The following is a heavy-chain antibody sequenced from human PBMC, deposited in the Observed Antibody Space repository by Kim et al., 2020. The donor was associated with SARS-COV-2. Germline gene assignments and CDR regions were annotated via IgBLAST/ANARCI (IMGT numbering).Heavy chain of an antibody. CDR1: GFTFSSYA. D-gene: IGHD3-22*01. CDR3: AKGDYYYDSSGYYAGGVLDY. Sequence: GGSLRLSCAASGFTFSSYAMSWVRQAPGKGLEWVSAISGSGGSTYYADSMKGRFTISRDNSKNTLYLQMNSLRAEDTAVYYCAKGDYYYDSSGYYAGGVLDYWGQGTLVTVSS. CDR2: ISGSGGST. V-gene: IGHV3-23*01. J-gene: IGHJ4*02.